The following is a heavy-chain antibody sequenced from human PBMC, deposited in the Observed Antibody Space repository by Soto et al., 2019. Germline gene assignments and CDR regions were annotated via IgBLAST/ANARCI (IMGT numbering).Heavy chain of an antibody. CDR3: AKDTDVVGAAYKFDY. Sequence: GSLRLSCVASGFSFSRYGMHWVRQAPGKGLEWVAVISYDGGNKYYADSVKGRFTISRDNSKNTLDLQMNSLRGEDTAVYYCAKDTDVVGAAYKFDYWGQGTLVTVSS. V-gene: IGHV3-30*18. J-gene: IGHJ4*02. CDR1: GFSFSRYG. D-gene: IGHD1-26*01. CDR2: ISYDGGNK.